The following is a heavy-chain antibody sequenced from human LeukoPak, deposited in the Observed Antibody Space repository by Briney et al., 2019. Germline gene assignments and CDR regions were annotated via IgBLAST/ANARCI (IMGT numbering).Heavy chain of an antibody. J-gene: IGHJ4*02. V-gene: IGHV4-34*01. CDR3: ARRNIVGATLKY. CDR1: GGSFSGYY. CDR2: INHSGST. Sequence: SETLSLTCAVYGGSFSGYYWSWIRQPPGKGLEWIGEINHSGSTNYNPSLKSRVTISVDTSKNQFSLKLSSVTAADTAVHYCARRNIVGATLKYWGQGTLVTVSS. D-gene: IGHD1-26*01.